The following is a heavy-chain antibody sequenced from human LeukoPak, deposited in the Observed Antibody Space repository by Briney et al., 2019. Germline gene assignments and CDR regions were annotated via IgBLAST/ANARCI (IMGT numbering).Heavy chain of an antibody. Sequence: SETLSLTCTVSGGSISSYYWSWIRQPAGKGLEWIGRIYTSGSTNYNPSLKSRVTMSVDTSKNQFSLKLSSVTAADTAVYYCARDNRGITMVRGVPHTIYYFDYWGQGTLVTVS. J-gene: IGHJ4*02. V-gene: IGHV4-4*07. CDR3: ARDNRGITMVRGVPHTIYYFDY. CDR1: GGSISSYY. CDR2: IYTSGST. D-gene: IGHD3-10*01.